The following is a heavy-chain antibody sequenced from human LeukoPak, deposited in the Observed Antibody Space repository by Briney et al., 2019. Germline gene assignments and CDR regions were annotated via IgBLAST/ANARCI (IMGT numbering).Heavy chain of an antibody. CDR3: ARGLPATLLDY. V-gene: IGHV3-11*01. J-gene: IGHJ4*02. CDR2: ISSSGSTI. CDR1: GFTFSNYW. D-gene: IGHD2-2*01. Sequence: GGSLRLSCGASGFTFSNYWMSWARQAPGKGLEWVSYISSSGSTIYYADSVKGRFTISRDNAKNSLFLQMNSLRAEDTAIYYCARGLPATLLDYWGQGTLVTVSS.